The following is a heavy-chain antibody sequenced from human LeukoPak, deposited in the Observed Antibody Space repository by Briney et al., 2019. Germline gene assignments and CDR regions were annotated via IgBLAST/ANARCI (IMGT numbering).Heavy chain of an antibody. D-gene: IGHD6-19*01. CDR2: IYHSGST. CDR1: GGSISSSNW. CDR3: ARVAVARLAYFDY. Sequence: SETLSLTCAVSGGSISSSNWWSWVRQPPGKGLEWIGEIYHSGSTNYNPSLKSRATISVDKSKNQFSLKLSSVTAADTAMYYCARVAVARLAYFDYWGQGTLVTVSS. V-gene: IGHV4-4*02. J-gene: IGHJ4*02.